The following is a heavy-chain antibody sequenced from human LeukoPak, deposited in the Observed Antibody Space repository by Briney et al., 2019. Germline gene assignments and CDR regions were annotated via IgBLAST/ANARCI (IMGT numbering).Heavy chain of an antibody. J-gene: IGHJ3*02. CDR2: IRSKAYGGTT. Sequence: GGSLRLSCTASVFTFVDFALSWVRQAPGKGLEWVGFIRSKAYGGTTEYAASVKGRFTISRDDSKSIASLQMNSLKTEDTAVYYCTRVPGGSYYRLDIWGQGTMVTVSS. V-gene: IGHV3-49*04. CDR3: TRVPGGSYYRLDI. CDR1: VFTFVDFA. D-gene: IGHD1-26*01.